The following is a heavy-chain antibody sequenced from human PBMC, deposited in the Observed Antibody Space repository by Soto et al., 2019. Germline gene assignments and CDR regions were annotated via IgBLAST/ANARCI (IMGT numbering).Heavy chain of an antibody. J-gene: IGHJ4*02. Sequence: GGSLRLSCAASGFTFSSHSLNWVRRAPGEGLEWVSSISPISDYIFYADSVRGRFTISRDNAKQSLYLQMSSLRAEDSAVYYCATSATRDSSGYYGSFDSWGQGALVTVSS. CDR1: GFTFSSHS. V-gene: IGHV3-21*01. CDR3: ATSATRDSSGYYGSFDS. D-gene: IGHD3-22*01. CDR2: ISPISDYI.